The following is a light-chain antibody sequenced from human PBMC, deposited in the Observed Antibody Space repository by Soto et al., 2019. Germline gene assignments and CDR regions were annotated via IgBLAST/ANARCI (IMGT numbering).Light chain of an antibody. Sequence: QSVLTQPASVSGSPGQSITISCTGTSSDFGNYNLVSWYQQHPGKVPKLILFEVNKRPSGVSGRFSGSKSGNTASLTISGLQAEDEADYYCSSYTSSSTRVFGTGTKVTVL. CDR2: EVN. CDR1: SSDFGNYNL. J-gene: IGLJ1*01. CDR3: SSYTSSSTRV. V-gene: IGLV2-14*02.